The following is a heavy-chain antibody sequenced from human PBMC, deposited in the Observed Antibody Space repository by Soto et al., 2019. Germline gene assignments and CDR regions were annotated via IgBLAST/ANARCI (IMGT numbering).Heavy chain of an antibody. CDR1: GGSISSSSYY. J-gene: IGHJ6*03. Sequence: SETLSLTCTVSGGSISSSSYYWGWIHQPPGKGLEWIGSIYYSGSTYYNPSLKSRVTISVDTSKNQFSLKLSSVTAADTAVYYCARHRGYSSSWYDYYYYYYMDVWGKGTTVTVSS. CDR2: IYYSGST. CDR3: ARHRGYSSSWYDYYYYYYMDV. D-gene: IGHD6-13*01. V-gene: IGHV4-39*01.